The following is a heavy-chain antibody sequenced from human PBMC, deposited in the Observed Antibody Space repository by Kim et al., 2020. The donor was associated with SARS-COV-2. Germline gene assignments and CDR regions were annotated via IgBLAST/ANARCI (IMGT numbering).Heavy chain of an antibody. CDR3: AKHFGSSGSEFHH. V-gene: IGHV3-23*01. Sequence: YADSVKGRFSISRDNSKNPLHLQMNSLRAEDTAIYYCAKHFGSSGSEFHHWGQGTLVTVSS. J-gene: IGHJ1*01. D-gene: IGHD3-22*01.